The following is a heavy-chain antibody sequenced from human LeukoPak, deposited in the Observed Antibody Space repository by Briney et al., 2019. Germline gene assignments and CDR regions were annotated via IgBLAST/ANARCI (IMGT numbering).Heavy chain of an antibody. J-gene: IGHJ6*02. V-gene: IGHV3-66*01. CDR2: IYSGGST. CDR3: ARDSYDFWSGYYYYYYGMDV. Sequence: GGSLRLSCAASGFTVSSNYMSWVRPAPGKGLEWVSVIYSGGSTYYADSVKGRFTISRDNSKNTLYLQMNSLRAEDTAVYYCARDSYDFWSGYYYYYYGMDVWGQGTTVTVSS. CDR1: GFTVSSNY. D-gene: IGHD3-3*01.